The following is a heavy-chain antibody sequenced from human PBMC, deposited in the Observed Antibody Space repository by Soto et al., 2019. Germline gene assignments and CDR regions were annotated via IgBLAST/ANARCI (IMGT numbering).Heavy chain of an antibody. D-gene: IGHD6-19*01. CDR1: GGTFSSYA. CDR3: ARVGGSGPPFDY. V-gene: IGHV1-69*13. J-gene: IGHJ4*02. CDR2: IIPIFGTA. Sequence: SVKVSCKASGGTFSSYAISWVRQAPGQGLEWMGGIIPIFGTANYAQKFQGRVTITADESTSTAYMELSSLRSEDTAVYYCARVGGSGPPFDYWGQGTLVTVSA.